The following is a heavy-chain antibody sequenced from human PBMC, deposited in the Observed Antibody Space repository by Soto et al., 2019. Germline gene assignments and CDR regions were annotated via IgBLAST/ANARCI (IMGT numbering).Heavy chain of an antibody. Sequence: SETLSLTCTVSGGSISSYYWSWIRQPPGKGLEWIGYIYYSGSTNYNPSLKSRVTISVDTSKNQFSLKLSSVTAADTAVYYCASSPMGIYDSSGYYLFDYWGQGTLVTVSS. V-gene: IGHV4-59*01. J-gene: IGHJ4*02. CDR2: IYYSGST. D-gene: IGHD3-22*01. CDR3: ASSPMGIYDSSGYYLFDY. CDR1: GGSISSYY.